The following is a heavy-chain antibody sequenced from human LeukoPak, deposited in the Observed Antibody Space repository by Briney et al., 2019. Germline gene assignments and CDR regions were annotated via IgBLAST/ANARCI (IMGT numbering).Heavy chain of an antibody. CDR1: GYTFTGYS. V-gene: IGHV1-2*02. CDR3: ARAPDYDYVWGTYRFGY. J-gene: IGHJ4*02. Sequence: GASVKVSCKASGYTFTGYSIHWVGQAPGQGLEWIGWINPNTGGTNYAQTFQRRVTMNRDTSISTVYMGLSSLRFDGPAVFCCARAPDYDYVWGTYRFGYWGQGTLVTVSS. CDR2: INPNTGGT. D-gene: IGHD3-16*02.